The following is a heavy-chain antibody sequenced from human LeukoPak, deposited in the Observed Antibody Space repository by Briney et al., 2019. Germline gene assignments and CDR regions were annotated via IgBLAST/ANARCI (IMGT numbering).Heavy chain of an antibody. D-gene: IGHD4-17*01. CDR1: GGSISSGGYS. Sequence: PSETLSLTCAVSGGSISSGGYSWSWIRQPPGTGLEWIGYIYHSGSTYYNPSLKSRVTISVDRSKNQFSLKLSSVTAADAAVYYCARKSTVTTGRYFDLWGRGTLVTVSS. CDR2: IYHSGST. J-gene: IGHJ2*01. V-gene: IGHV4-30-2*01. CDR3: ARKSTVTTGRYFDL.